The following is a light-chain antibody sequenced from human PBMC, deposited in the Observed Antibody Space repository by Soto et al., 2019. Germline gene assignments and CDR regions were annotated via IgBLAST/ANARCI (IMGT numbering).Light chain of an antibody. CDR3: SSYTSSSTLL. V-gene: IGLV2-14*03. Sequence: QSALTQPASVSGSPGQSITISCTGTTSADVCCYQQHPGQAHQLMIYEVSIRPSGVSNRCSGSKSGNTASLTISGLPTEEDADYYCSSYTSSSTLLFGGGTKVTVL. CDR2: EVS. J-gene: IGLJ2*01. CDR1: TSAD.